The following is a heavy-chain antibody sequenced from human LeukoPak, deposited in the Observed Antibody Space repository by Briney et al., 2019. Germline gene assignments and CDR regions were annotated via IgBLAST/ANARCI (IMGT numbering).Heavy chain of an antibody. CDR2: INPNTGGT. V-gene: IGHV1-2*02. Sequence: ASVKVSCKASGYTFTGYYMHWVRQAPGQGLEWMGWINPNTGGTDYAQKFQGRVTMTRDTSISTAYMELSRLRSDDTAVYYCARPRAQQWLVRGGAFDIWGQGTMVTVS. J-gene: IGHJ3*02. D-gene: IGHD6-19*01. CDR1: GYTFTGYY. CDR3: ARPRAQQWLVRGGAFDI.